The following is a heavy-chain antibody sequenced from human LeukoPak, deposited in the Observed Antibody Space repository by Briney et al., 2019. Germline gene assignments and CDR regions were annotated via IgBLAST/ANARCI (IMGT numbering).Heavy chain of an antibody. Sequence: GASVKVSCKASGGTFSSYAISWVRQAPGQGLEWMGRIIPILGIANYAQKFQGRVTITADKSTSTAYMELSSLRSEDTAVYYCARDRKAMVLDYYYGMDVWGQGTTLTVSS. CDR2: IIPILGIA. CDR1: GGTFSSYA. CDR3: ARDRKAMVLDYYYGMDV. V-gene: IGHV1-69*04. D-gene: IGHD5-18*01. J-gene: IGHJ6*02.